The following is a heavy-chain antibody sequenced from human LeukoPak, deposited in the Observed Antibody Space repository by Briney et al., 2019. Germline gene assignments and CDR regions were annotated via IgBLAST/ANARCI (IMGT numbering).Heavy chain of an antibody. CDR3: AKGIAAAVDY. J-gene: IGHJ4*02. V-gene: IGHV3-30*02. Sequence: GGSLRLSCAASGFTFSSYGMHWVRQAPGKGLEWVAFIRYYGSNKYYADSVKRRFTISRDNSKNTLYLQMNSLRAEDTAVYYCAKGIAAAVDYWGQGGLVTVSS. D-gene: IGHD6-13*01. CDR1: GFTFSSYG. CDR2: IRYYGSNK.